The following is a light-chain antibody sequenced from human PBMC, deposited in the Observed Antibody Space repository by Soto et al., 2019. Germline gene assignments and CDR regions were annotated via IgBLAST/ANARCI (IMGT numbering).Light chain of an antibody. V-gene: IGKV3-15*01. CDR2: GAS. J-gene: IGKJ5*01. CDR1: HSVSNN. CDR3: QQYNSWPLIT. Sequence: DIVLTHSPRTLSLSPGGRATLSCRAIHSVSNNYLAWYQQKPGQAPRRLIFGASTRATGIPDRFSGSGSGTDFTLTISFLQSEDFAVYYCQQYNSWPLITFGPGTRLEIK.